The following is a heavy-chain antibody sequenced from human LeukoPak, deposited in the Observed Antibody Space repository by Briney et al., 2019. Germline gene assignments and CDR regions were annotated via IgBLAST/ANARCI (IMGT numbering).Heavy chain of an antibody. Sequence: SETLSLTCTVSGGSISGYYWSWIRQPPGKGLEWIGYIYSSGSTKYNPSPKSRVTISVETSKNQFSLKLSSVTAADTAVYYCARRSVGAGTLIFHYWGQGTLVTVSS. CDR3: ARRSVGAGTLIFHY. D-gene: IGHD6-13*01. V-gene: IGHV4-59*08. CDR1: GGSISGYY. CDR2: IYSSGST. J-gene: IGHJ4*02.